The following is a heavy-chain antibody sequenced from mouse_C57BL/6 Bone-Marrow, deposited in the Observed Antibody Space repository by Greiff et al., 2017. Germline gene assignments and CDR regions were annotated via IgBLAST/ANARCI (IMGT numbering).Heavy chain of an antibody. V-gene: IGHV3-8*01. D-gene: IGHD1-1*01. CDR2: ISYSGST. CDR3: SRGCTGVAIDY. Sequence: EVQLQESGPGLAKPSQTLYLTCSVTGYSITSDYWNWIRKFPGNKLEYMGYISYSGSTYYTPSLKSRISIIRDTSKNQHYLQLNTVTTEDTATYYYSRGCTGVAIDYWCQGTSVTVSS. CDR1: GYSITSDY. J-gene: IGHJ4*01.